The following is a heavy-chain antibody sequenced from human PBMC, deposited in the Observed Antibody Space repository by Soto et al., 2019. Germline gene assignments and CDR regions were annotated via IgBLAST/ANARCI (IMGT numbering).Heavy chain of an antibody. CDR2: ISGSGGST. J-gene: IGHJ6*02. CDR3: ANGYRGRYGMDV. D-gene: IGHD5-18*01. Sequence: EVQLLESGGGLVQPGESLRLSCAASGFTFSSYAMSWVRQAPGKGLEWVSSISGSGGSTYYADSVKSRFTISRDNSKNTLYVQMKSLRVEVTAVYYCANGYRGRYGMDVWGQGTTVTVSS. V-gene: IGHV3-23*01. CDR1: GFTFSSYA.